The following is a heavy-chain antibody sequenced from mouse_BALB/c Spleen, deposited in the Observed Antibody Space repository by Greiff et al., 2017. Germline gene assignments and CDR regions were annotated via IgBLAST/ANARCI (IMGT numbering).Heavy chain of an antibody. Sequence: VKLVESGAELARPGASVKMSCKASGYTFTSYTMHWVKQRPGQGLEWIGYINPSSGYTNYNQKFKDKATLTADKSSSTAYMQLGSLTSEDSAVYYCASSVGLAWFAYWGQGTLVTVSA. V-gene: IGHV1-4*01. CDR1: GYTFTSYT. CDR2: INPSSGYT. J-gene: IGHJ3*01. D-gene: IGHD4-1*01. CDR3: ASSVGLAWFAY.